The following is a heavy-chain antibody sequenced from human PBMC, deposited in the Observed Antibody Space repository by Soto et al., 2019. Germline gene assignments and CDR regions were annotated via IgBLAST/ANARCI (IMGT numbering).Heavy chain of an antibody. Sequence: QVQLVQSGAEVKKPGSSVKVSCKASGGTFSSYAVSWVRQAPGQGLEWMGGIIPIFGTANYAQKFQGRVTITADESTSTAYMELSSLRSEDTAVYYCARGRSHVDIVATTASYYYYGMDVWGQGTTVTVSS. CDR3: ARGRSHVDIVATTASYYYYGMDV. J-gene: IGHJ6*02. V-gene: IGHV1-69*01. CDR1: GGTFSSYA. D-gene: IGHD5-12*01. CDR2: IIPIFGTA.